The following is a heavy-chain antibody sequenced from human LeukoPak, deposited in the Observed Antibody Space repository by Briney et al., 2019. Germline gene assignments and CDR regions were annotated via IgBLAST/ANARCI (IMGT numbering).Heavy chain of an antibody. CDR2: IYYSGST. Sequence: SETLSLTCTVSGGSISSSSYYWGWIRQPPGKGLEWIGSIYYSGSTYYNPSLKSRVTISVDTSKNQFSLKLSSVTAADTAVYYCATGVGVPAAISDGVHGDYMDVWGKGTTVTVSS. D-gene: IGHD2-2*02. V-gene: IGHV4-39*01. J-gene: IGHJ6*03. CDR3: ATGVGVPAAISDGVHGDYMDV. CDR1: GGSISSSSYY.